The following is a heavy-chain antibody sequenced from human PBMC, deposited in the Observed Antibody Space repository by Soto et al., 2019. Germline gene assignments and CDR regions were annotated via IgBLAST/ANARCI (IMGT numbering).Heavy chain of an antibody. CDR2: INAGNGNT. CDR1: GYTFTSYA. D-gene: IGHD3-3*01. Sequence: ASVKVSGKASGYTFTSYAMHWVRQAPGQRLEWMGWINAGNGNTKYSQKFQGRVTITRDTSTSTAYMELSSLRSEDTAVYYCARWGGESVLRFLEWLDYYYYYGMDVWGQGTTVTVSS. CDR3: ARWGGESVLRFLEWLDYYYYYGMDV. J-gene: IGHJ6*02. V-gene: IGHV1-3*01.